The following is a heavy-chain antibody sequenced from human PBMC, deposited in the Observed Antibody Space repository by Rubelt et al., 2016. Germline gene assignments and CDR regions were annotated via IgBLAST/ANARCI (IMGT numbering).Heavy chain of an antibody. J-gene: IGHJ4*01. CDR3: ARVVLGSGYEEY. V-gene: IGHV4-39*01. Sequence: QLQLQESGPGLVKPSETLSLTCTVSGGSISSSSYYWGWIRQPPGKGLEWIGSIYYSGSTYYNPSLKSRVTISVDTSKNQFSLKLGVVTAADTAVYYCARVVLGSGYEEYWGHGTLVTVSS. CDR1: GGSISSSSYY. D-gene: IGHD5-12*01. CDR2: IYYSGST.